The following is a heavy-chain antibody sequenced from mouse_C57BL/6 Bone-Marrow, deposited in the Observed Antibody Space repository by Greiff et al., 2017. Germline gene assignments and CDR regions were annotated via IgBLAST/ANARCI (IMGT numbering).Heavy chain of an antibody. V-gene: IGHV3-6*01. J-gene: IGHJ4*01. CDR1: GYSITSGYY. CDR2: ISYDGSN. CDR3: ARSGNYYGSSCAMDY. Sequence: EVQVVESGPGLVKPSQSLSLTCSVTGYSITSGYYWNWIRQFPGNKLEWMGYISYDGSNNYNPSLKNRISITRDTSKNQFFLKLNSVTTEDTATYYCARSGNYYGSSCAMDYWGQGTSVTVSS. D-gene: IGHD1-1*01.